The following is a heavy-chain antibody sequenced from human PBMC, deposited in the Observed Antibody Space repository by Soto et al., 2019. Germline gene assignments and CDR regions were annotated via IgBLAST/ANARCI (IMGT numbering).Heavy chain of an antibody. Sequence: SETLSLTCTVSGGCISSGGYYWSWIRQPPGKGLEWIGYIYYSGSTYYNPSLKSRVTISVDTSKNQFSLKLSSVTAADTAVYYCARAYYDILTRGPSDYWGQGTLVTVSS. CDR2: IYYSGST. CDR1: GGCISSGGYY. CDR3: ARAYYDILTRGPSDY. J-gene: IGHJ4*02. V-gene: IGHV4-30-4*01. D-gene: IGHD3-9*01.